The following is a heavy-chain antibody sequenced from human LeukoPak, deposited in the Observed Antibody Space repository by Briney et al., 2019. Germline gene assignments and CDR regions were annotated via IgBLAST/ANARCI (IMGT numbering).Heavy chain of an antibody. D-gene: IGHD3-3*01. V-gene: IGHV3-15*01. J-gene: IGHJ4*02. CDR1: GFTFSNAW. Sequence: MTGGSLRLSCAASGFTFSNAWMSWVRQAPGKGLEWVGRIKSKTDGGTTDYAAPVKGRFTISRDDSKNTLYLQMNSLKTEDTAVYYCTTGVTGGVFGVVIPFDYWGQGTLVTVSS. CDR2: IKSKTDGGTT. CDR3: TTGVTGGVFGVVIPFDY.